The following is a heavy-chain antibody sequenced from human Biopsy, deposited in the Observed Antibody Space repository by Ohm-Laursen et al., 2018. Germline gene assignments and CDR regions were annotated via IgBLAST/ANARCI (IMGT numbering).Heavy chain of an antibody. V-gene: IGHV1-2*02. Sequence: ASVKVSCKASGYTFTDYSLHWVRQAPGQGLEWMGWVNPNSGATNYAQKFQGRVTMTSDTSISTAYIELRRLISDDTVVYFCARDRMVTIITLVRADTFDIWGQGTLVSVSS. CDR2: VNPNSGAT. J-gene: IGHJ3*02. CDR1: GYTFTDYS. CDR3: ARDRMVTIITLVRADTFDI. D-gene: IGHD3-10*01.